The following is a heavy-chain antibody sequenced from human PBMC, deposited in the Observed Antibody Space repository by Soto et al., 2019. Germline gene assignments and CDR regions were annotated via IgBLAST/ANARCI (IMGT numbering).Heavy chain of an antibody. D-gene: IGHD3-22*01. CDR1: GFTVSNDY. Sequence: EVQLVESGGDLIPPGGSLRLSCAASGFTVSNDYMNWVRQAPGKGPEWVAIIYSSGYTNYADSVRGRFIISRDVSKNTLFLQMNSLRAEDTAMYYCARYYDSSGLTMGAFDVWGQGTMVTVSS. CDR3: ARYYDSSGLTMGAFDV. V-gene: IGHV3-53*01. J-gene: IGHJ3*01. CDR2: IYSSGYT.